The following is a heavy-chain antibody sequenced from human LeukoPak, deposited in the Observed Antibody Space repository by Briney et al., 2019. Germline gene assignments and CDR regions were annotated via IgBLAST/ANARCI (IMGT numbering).Heavy chain of an antibody. D-gene: IGHD6-6*01. Sequence: PSETLSLTCTVSGGSISSYYWSWIRQPAGKGLEWIGRIYTSGSTNYNPSLKSRVTMSVDTSKNQFSLKLSSVTAADTAVYYCAGGIPAARYTRLDYWGQGTLVTVSS. CDR1: GGSISSYY. J-gene: IGHJ4*02. V-gene: IGHV4-4*07. CDR3: AGGIPAARYTRLDY. CDR2: IYTSGST.